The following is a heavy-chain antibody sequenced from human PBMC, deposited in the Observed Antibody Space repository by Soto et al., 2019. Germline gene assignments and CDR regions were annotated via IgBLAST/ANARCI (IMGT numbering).Heavy chain of an antibody. D-gene: IGHD3-10*01. CDR3: ARFRGSYGMDV. CDR2: IIPILGIA. Sequence: QVQLVQSGAEVKKPGSSVKVSCKASGGTFSSYTISWVRQAPGQGLEWMGRIIPILGIANYAQKFQGRVTITADIATSTAYMELSSLRSEDTAVYYCARFRGSYGMDVWGQGTTVTVSS. J-gene: IGHJ6*02. V-gene: IGHV1-69*02. CDR1: GGTFSSYT.